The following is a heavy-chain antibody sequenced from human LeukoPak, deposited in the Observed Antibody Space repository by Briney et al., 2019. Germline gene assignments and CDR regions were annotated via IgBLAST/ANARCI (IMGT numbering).Heavy chain of an antibody. CDR2: IKQDGSEK. V-gene: IGHV3-7*01. CDR1: GFTFSSYW. J-gene: IGHJ4*02. CDR3: ARDEGYCSSTSCYLLDY. D-gene: IGHD2-2*01. Sequence: GGSLRLSCAASGFTFSSYWMSWVRQAPGKGQDWVANIKQDGSEKYYVDSVKGRCTISRDNAKNSLYLQMNSPRAEDTAVYYCARDEGYCSSTSCYLLDYWGQGTQVTVSS.